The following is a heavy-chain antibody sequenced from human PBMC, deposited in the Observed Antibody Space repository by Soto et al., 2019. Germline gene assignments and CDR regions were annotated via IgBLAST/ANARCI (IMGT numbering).Heavy chain of an antibody. V-gene: IGHV3-7*03. CDR2: IKEDGSEK. J-gene: IGHJ4*02. Sequence: WGSLRLSCEVSGFAFISYCITLFRQSPFKGLEWVATIKEDGSEKYYVDSVKGRFTISRDNAKNSLYLQMNSLRVVDTAVYYCARDREWEPSQEGFDYWGQGTLVTVSS. CDR1: GFAFISYC. D-gene: IGHD1-26*01. CDR3: ARDREWEPSQEGFDY.